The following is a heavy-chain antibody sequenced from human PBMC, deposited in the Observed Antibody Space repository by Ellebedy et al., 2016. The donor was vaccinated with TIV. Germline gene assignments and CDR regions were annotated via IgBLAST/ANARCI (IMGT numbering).Heavy chain of an antibody. J-gene: IGHJ3*02. V-gene: IGHV6-1*01. CDR2: TYYRSQWFS. CDR3: ARGRASAFDI. Sequence: SQTLSLTCVISGDSVSTNGVAWNWIRLSPSRGLEWLGRTYYRSQWFSESAVSVKGRVTINPDASKNQFSLQLDSVSPEDTALYYCARGRASAFDIWGQGTMATVSS. CDR1: GDSVSTNGVA.